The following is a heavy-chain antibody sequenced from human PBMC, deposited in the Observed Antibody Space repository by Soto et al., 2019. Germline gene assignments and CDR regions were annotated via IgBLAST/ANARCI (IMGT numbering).Heavy chain of an antibody. Sequence: KPSETLSLTCIVSGGSISGSYWSWIRQSPGKGLEWLGYVYYTGSTNYSPSLRSRVSISVDTSKNEFSLRLSSVTAADTAVYFCARSVTVPGAHIDYWGQGTQVTVS. V-gene: IGHV4-59*01. J-gene: IGHJ4*02. CDR3: ARSVTVPGAHIDY. D-gene: IGHD2-8*02. CDR2: VYYTGST. CDR1: GGSISGSY.